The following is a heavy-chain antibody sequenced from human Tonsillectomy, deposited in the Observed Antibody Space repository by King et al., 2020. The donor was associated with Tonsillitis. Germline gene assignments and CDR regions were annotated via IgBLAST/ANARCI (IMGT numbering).Heavy chain of an antibody. CDR3: ARVTMIRGVIAAFDI. CDR2: ISSSGSTI. CDR1: GFTFSRYE. V-gene: IGHV3-48*03. Sequence: VQLVESGGGLVQPGGSLRLSCAASGFTFSRYEMNWVRQAPGKGLEWVSYISSSGSTIYYADSVKGRFTISRDSAKNSLYLQMNSLRAEDTAVYYCARVTMIRGVIAAFDIWGQGTMVTVSS. D-gene: IGHD3-10*01. J-gene: IGHJ3*02.